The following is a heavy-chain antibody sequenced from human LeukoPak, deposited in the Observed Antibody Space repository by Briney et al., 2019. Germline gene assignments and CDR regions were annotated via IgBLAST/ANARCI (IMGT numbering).Heavy chain of an antibody. CDR1: GGSISSGHYY. D-gene: IGHD3-22*01. CDR3: ARERRNYYDSSGSRAVFDY. Sequence: SETLSLTCTVSGGSISSGHYYWSWIRQPPGKGLEWIGYIYYSGSTYYNPSLKSRVTISVDKSKNQFSLKLSSVTAADTAVYYCARERRNYYDSSGSRAVFDYWGQGTLVTVSS. J-gene: IGHJ4*02. CDR2: IYYSGST. V-gene: IGHV4-30-4*02.